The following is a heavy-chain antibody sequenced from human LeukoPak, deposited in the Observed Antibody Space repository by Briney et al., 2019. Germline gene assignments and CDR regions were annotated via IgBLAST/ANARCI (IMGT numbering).Heavy chain of an antibody. CDR2: IYPGDSDT. Sequence: GASLKISCKGFGSRFTSYWIGWVRQLPGKGLEWMGIIYPGDSDTRYSPSFQGQVTISADKSISTAYLQWRSLKASDTAMYYCARSYGSGSYYFDYWGQGTLVTVSS. CDR3: ARSYGSGSYYFDY. D-gene: IGHD3-10*01. V-gene: IGHV5-51*01. CDR1: GSRFTSYW. J-gene: IGHJ4*02.